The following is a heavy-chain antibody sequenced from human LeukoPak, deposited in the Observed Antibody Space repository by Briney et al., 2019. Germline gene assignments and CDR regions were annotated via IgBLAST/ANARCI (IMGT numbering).Heavy chain of an antibody. Sequence: GGSLRLSCAASGFTFSSYSVNWVRQAPGKGLEWVSSISSSSSYIYYADSVKGRFTISRDNAKNSLYLQMNSLRAEDTAVYYCARAAGDRGNYYYYYMDVWGKGTTVTVSS. CDR1: GFTFSSYS. CDR3: ARAAGDRGNYYYYYMDV. J-gene: IGHJ6*03. D-gene: IGHD4-17*01. CDR2: ISSSSSYI. V-gene: IGHV3-21*01.